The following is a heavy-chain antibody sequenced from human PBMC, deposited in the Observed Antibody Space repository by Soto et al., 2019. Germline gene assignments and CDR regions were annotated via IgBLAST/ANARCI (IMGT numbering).Heavy chain of an antibody. V-gene: IGHV2-5*02. Sequence: QITLKEAGPTLVKPTETLTLTCTFSGFSFTTTRMGVVWTRQPPGKALEWLAIIYWDGESRYNPLLRRRLTLTEDTSKNQVVLTMTNIDPKHTATYYCAHRDSTGTTTYFDSWGQGIPVTVAS. CDR3: AHRDSTGTTTYFDS. D-gene: IGHD1-1*01. CDR2: IYWDGES. J-gene: IGHJ4*02. CDR1: GFSFTTTRMG.